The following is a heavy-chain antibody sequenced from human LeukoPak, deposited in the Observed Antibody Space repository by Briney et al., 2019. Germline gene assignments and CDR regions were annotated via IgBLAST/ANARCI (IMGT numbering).Heavy chain of an antibody. J-gene: IGHJ5*02. V-gene: IGHV4-30-4*01. CDR1: GGSISSGDYY. Sequence: PSETLSLTCTVSGGSISSGDYYWSWIRQPPGEGLEWIGYIYYSGSTYYNPSLKSRVTISVDTSKNQFSLKLSSLTAADTAVYYCARDRGHYSSTWYTWFDPWGQGILVTVSS. D-gene: IGHD6-13*01. CDR3: ARDRGHYSSTWYTWFDP. CDR2: IYYSGST.